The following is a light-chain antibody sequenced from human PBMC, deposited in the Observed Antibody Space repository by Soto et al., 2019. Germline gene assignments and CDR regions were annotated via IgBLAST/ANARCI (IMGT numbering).Light chain of an antibody. CDR2: GAS. J-gene: IGKJ1*01. V-gene: IGKV3-20*01. CDR3: QQYNNWPRT. Sequence: IVLTQSPGTLSLSPGERAFLSCRASQSFGGSYLAWYQQKPGQAPKLLIYGASNRATGIPDRFSGSGSGTEFTLTISSLQSEDFAVYYCQQYNNWPRTFGQGTKVDIK. CDR1: QSFGGSY.